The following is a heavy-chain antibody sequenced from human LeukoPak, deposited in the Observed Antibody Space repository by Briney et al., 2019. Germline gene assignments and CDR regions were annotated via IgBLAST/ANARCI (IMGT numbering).Heavy chain of an antibody. D-gene: IGHD6-19*01. CDR1: GFTFSSYG. V-gene: IGHV3-33*01. Sequence: GGSLRLSCAASGFTFSSYGMHWVRQAPGKGLEWVAVIWYDGSDKYFADSVKGRFTISRDNSKNTLYLQMNSLRVEDTAVYYCARVLGDSGWYLGWFDPWGQGTLVTVSS. CDR3: ARVLGDSGWYLGWFDP. CDR2: IWYDGSDK. J-gene: IGHJ5*02.